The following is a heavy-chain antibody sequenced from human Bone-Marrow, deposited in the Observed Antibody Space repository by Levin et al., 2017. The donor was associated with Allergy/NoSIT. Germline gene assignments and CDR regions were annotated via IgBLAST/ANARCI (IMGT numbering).Heavy chain of an antibody. Sequence: GESLKISCAASGFTFSSYGMHWVRQAPGKGLEWVAVIWYDGSNKYYADSVKGRFTISRDNSKNTLYLQMNSLRAEDTAVYYCARELSYYFDYWGQGTLVTVSS. CDR3: ARELSYYFDY. D-gene: IGHD4/OR15-4a*01. CDR1: GFTFSSYG. CDR2: IWYDGSNK. J-gene: IGHJ4*02. V-gene: IGHV3-33*01.